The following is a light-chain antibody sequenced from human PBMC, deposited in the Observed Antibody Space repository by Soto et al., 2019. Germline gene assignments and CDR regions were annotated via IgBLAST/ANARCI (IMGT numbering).Light chain of an antibody. J-gene: IGKJ2*01. CDR1: HDINNY. CDR3: QQFDVLPPYT. V-gene: IGKV1-33*01. Sequence: DIQLTQSPPSLSASEGDRVTITCQASHDINNYLNWYQQKPGKAPTLLIYDADNLQTGVPSRFSGSGAGTEFTFTIVSLQPEDVVTYFCQQFDVLPPYTFGQGTKVEIK. CDR2: DAD.